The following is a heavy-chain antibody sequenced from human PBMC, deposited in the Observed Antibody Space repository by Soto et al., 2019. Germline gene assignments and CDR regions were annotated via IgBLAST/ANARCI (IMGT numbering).Heavy chain of an antibody. Sequence: PGGSLRLPCAASGFTFSSYGMHWVRQAPGKGLEWVAVIWYDGSNKYYADSVKGRFTISRDNSKNTLYLQMNSLRAEDTAVYYCSKEDRSEAFDFWGQGTMVPVSS. V-gene: IGHV3-33*06. CDR1: GFTFSSYG. J-gene: IGHJ3*01. CDR2: IWYDGSNK. CDR3: SKEDRSEAFDF.